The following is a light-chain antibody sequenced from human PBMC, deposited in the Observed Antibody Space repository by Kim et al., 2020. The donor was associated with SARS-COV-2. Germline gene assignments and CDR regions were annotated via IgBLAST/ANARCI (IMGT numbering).Light chain of an antibody. Sequence: ASVGDRVTITCRESQSISSYLNWYQQKPGKAPKLLIYAASSLQSGVPSRFSGSGSGTDFTLTINSLQPEDFATYYCQQSYSTPPAFGQGTRLEIK. J-gene: IGKJ5*01. CDR3: QQSYSTPPA. CDR1: QSISSY. CDR2: AAS. V-gene: IGKV1-39*01.